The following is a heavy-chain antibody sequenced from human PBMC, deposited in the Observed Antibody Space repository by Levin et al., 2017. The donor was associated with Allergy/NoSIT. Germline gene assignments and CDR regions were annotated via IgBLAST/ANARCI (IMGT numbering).Heavy chain of an antibody. D-gene: IGHD3-9*01. CDR2: ISWNSGSI. V-gene: IGHV3-9*01. J-gene: IGHJ6*02. CDR1: GFTFDDYA. Sequence: PGGSLRLSCAASGFTFDDYAMHWVRQGPGKGLEWVSGISWNSGSIGYADSVKGRFTISRDNAKNSLYLQMNSLRAEDTALYYCAKDFNYDILTALGMDVWGQGTTVTVSS. CDR3: AKDFNYDILTALGMDV.